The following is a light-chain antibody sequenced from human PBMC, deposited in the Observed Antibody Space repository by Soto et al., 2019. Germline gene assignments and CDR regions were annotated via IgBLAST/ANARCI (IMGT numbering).Light chain of an antibody. CDR3: QQYGRSPLT. CDR1: PAVSVNS. Sequence: EIVLTQSPGTLSLSPGERATLSCRASPAVSVNSLAWYQQKPGQAPRLLIYATSYRAAGVPDRFTASGAGTDFTLSISRLEPEDVAVYCCQQYGRSPLTFGQGTKVEMK. V-gene: IGKV3-20*01. CDR2: ATS. J-gene: IGKJ1*01.